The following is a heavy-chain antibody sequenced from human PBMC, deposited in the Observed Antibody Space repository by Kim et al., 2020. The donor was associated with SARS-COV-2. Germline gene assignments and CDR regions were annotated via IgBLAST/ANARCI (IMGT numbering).Heavy chain of an antibody. V-gene: IGHV3-48*03. Sequence: GGSLRLSCAASGFTFSSYEMNWVRQAPGKGLEWVSYISSSGSTIYYADSVKGRFTISRDNAKNSLYLQMNSLRAEDTAVYYCARVGGPQNDAFDIWGQGTMVTVSS. CDR2: ISSSGSTI. D-gene: IGHD3-10*01. J-gene: IGHJ3*02. CDR1: GFTFSSYE. CDR3: ARVGGPQNDAFDI.